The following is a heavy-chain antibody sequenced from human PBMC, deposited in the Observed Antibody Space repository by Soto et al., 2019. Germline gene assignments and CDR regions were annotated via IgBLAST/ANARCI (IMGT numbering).Heavy chain of an antibody. Sequence: LRLSCAASGFTFSRHWIHWVRQAPGQGLVWVSRTKTDGTTSFADSVRGRFTISRDNAENTLYLQMNSLRAEDTAVYYCVRDMRPVPWYGGISSAFDMWGQGTMVTVSS. J-gene: IGHJ3*02. CDR3: VRDMRPVPWYGGISSAFDM. CDR2: TKTDGTT. CDR1: GFTFSRHW. V-gene: IGHV3-74*01. D-gene: IGHD3-10*01.